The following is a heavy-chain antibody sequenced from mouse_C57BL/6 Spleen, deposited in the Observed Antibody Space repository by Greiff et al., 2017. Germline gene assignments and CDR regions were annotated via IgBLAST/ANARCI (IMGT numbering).Heavy chain of an antibody. Sequence: EVQLQPSGPELVKPGASVKISCKPSGYSFTGYYMNWVKQSPEKGLEWIGEINPSTGGTTYTQKFKAKATLTVDKSSSTAYMQLKSLTSEDSAVYYCARWDSNFDYWGQGTTLTVSS. J-gene: IGHJ2*01. CDR1: GYSFTGYY. CDR3: ARWDSNFDY. D-gene: IGHD2-5*01. CDR2: INPSTGGT. V-gene: IGHV1-42*01.